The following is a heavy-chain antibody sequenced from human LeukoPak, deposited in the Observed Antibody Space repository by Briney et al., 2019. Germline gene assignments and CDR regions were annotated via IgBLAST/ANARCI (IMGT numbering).Heavy chain of an antibody. CDR3: AREITMIVVAPYYYYGMDV. V-gene: IGHV1-18*01. CDR2: ISAYNGNT. CDR1: GYTFTSYG. D-gene: IGHD3-22*01. Sequence: ASVKVSCKASGYTFTSYGISWVRQAPGQGLEWMGWISAYNGNTNYAQKLQGRVTMTTDTSTSTAYMELSSLRSEDTAVYYCAREITMIVVAPYYYYGMDVWGQGTTVTVSS. J-gene: IGHJ6*02.